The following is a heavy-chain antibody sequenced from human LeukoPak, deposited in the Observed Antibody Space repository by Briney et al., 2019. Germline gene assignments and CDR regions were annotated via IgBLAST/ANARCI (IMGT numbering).Heavy chain of an antibody. CDR1: GFTFSSYA. J-gene: IGHJ4*02. CDR2: IGGSGGNT. D-gene: IGHD2-2*01. CDR3: AKDLYWSSTSCYEAVY. Sequence: GGSLRLSCAASGFTFSSYAMNWVRQAPGKGPEWVSSIGGSGGNTYYADSVKGRFTISRDNSKNTLYLQMNSLRAEDTAVYYCAKDLYWSSTSCYEAVYWGQGTLVTVSS. V-gene: IGHV3-23*01.